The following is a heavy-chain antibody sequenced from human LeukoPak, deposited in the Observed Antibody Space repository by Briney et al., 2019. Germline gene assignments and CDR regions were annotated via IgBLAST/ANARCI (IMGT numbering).Heavy chain of an antibody. V-gene: IGHV3-23*01. CDR1: GFTFSSYA. CDR2: VTASGAST. D-gene: IGHD6-13*01. CDR3: ATGLTGYTTSQGAFDF. J-gene: IGHJ4*02. Sequence: GGSLRLSCAASGFTFSSYAMGWVRQAPGKGLEWVSGVTASGASTYYADSVKGRFSISRDNSKNTLYLQMNSLRAEDTAVYYCATGLTGYTTSQGAFDFRGQGTLVSVSS.